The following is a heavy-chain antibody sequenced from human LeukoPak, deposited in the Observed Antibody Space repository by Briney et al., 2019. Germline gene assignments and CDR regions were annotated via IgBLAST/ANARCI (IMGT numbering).Heavy chain of an antibody. D-gene: IGHD1-20*01. Sequence: GGSLRLSCAASGFMFSHYEMIWVRQAPGKGLVWVSRINSDGSTITYADSVKGRFTISRDNAKNTLYLQMNSLRAEDTAVYYCARVTVSSSEVIFDYWGQGSLVTVSS. CDR1: GFMFSHYE. CDR3: ARVTVSSSEVIFDY. V-gene: IGHV3-74*01. J-gene: IGHJ4*02. CDR2: INSDGSTI.